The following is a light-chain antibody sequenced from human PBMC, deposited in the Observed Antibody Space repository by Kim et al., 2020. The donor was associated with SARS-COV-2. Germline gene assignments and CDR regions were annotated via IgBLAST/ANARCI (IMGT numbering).Light chain of an antibody. Sequence: QSVLTQPPSASGTPGQRVTISCSGSSSNIGSNFVFWYQHLPGTPPKLLIYKNNQRPSGVPDRFSGSKSGTSASLAISGLRSEDEADYYCAAWDDSLSGVFGGGTKLTVL. V-gene: IGLV1-47*01. J-gene: IGLJ2*01. CDR1: SSNIGSNF. CDR3: AAWDDSLSGV. CDR2: KNN.